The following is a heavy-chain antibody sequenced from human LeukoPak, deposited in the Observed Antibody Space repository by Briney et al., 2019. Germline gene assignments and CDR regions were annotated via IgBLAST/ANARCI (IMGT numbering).Heavy chain of an antibody. CDR3: ARMSRLDY. CDR2: IYYTGSS. J-gene: IGHJ4*02. CDR1: GGSISGRSYY. V-gene: IGHV4-39*01. Sequence: SETLSLTCTVSGGSISGRSYYWGWIRQPPGKGLEWIGSIYYTGSSSYNPSLKSRVTISVDTSKNQFSLRLTSVIAADTAVYYCARMSRLDYWGQGTLVTVSS.